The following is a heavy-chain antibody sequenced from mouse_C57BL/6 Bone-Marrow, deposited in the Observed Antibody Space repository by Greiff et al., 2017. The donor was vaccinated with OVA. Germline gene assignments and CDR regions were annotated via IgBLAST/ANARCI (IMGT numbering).Heavy chain of an antibody. V-gene: IGHV2-9*01. J-gene: IGHJ3*01. CDR1: GFSLTSYG. D-gene: IGHD2-1*01. CDR3: DGIYYGKASWFAY. Sequence: VQVVESGPGLVAPSQSLSITCTASGFSLTSYGVDWVRQPPGQGLEWLGVIWGGGSTNYNSALMSRLSISKDNTKSQVFLKMKSLQTDDTAMYDCDGIYYGKASWFAYWGQGTLVTVSA. CDR2: IWGGGST.